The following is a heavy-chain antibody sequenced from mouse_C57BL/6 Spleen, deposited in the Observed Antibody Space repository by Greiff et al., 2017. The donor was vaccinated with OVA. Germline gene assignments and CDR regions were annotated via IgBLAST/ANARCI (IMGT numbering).Heavy chain of an antibody. CDR2: IYPGDGDT. D-gene: IGHD3-2*02. CDR3: AGEAQATEFAY. CDR1: GYAFSSYW. V-gene: IGHV1-80*01. J-gene: IGHJ3*01. Sequence: QVQLKQSGAELVKPGASVKISCKASGYAFSSYWMNWVKQRPGKGLEWIGQIYPGDGDTNYNGKFKGKATMSADKSSSTAYMQLRSLTSSDSAGYFVAGEAQATEFAYWGQVTLVTVSA.